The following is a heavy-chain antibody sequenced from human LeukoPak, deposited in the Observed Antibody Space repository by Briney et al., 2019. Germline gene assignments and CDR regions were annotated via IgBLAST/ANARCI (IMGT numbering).Heavy chain of an antibody. J-gene: IGHJ4*02. D-gene: IGHD3-16*02. CDR1: GFTFSSYG. CDR3: AKGPYDYVWGSYRYIVDY. V-gene: IGHV3-30*18. Sequence: GGSLRLSCAASGFTFSSYGMHWVRQAPGKGLGRVAVISYDGSNKYYADSVKGRFTISRDNSKNTLYLQMNSLRAEDTAVYYCAKGPYDYVWGSYRYIVDYWGQGTLVTVSS. CDR2: ISYDGSNK.